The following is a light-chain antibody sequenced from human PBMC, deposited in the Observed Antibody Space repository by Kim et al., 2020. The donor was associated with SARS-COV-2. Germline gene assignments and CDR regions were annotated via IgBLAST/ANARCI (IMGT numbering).Light chain of an antibody. J-gene: IGKJ4*01. CDR1: QSVKNY. Sequence: SFSPGGRATLSCRASQSVKNYLAWYQQKPGQAPRLLIYDVSNRATGVPARFSGSGSGTDFTLTISSLEPEDFAIYFCQQRRYRLTFGGGTKVEIK. CDR2: DVS. V-gene: IGKV3-11*01. CDR3: QQRRYRLT.